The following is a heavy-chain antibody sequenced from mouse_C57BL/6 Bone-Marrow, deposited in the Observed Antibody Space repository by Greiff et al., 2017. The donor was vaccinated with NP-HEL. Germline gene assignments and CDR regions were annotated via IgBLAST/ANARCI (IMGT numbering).Heavy chain of an antibody. V-gene: IGHV3-8*01. J-gene: IGHJ4*01. CDR3: ARSYGSSFLAMDY. CDR1: GYSITSDY. Sequence: EVMLVESGPGLAKPSQTLSLTCSVTGYSITSDYWNWIRKFPGNKLEYMGYISYSGSTYYNPSLKSRISITRDTSKNQYYLQLNSVTTEDTATYYCARSYGSSFLAMDYWGQGTSVTVSS. CDR2: ISYSGST. D-gene: IGHD1-1*01.